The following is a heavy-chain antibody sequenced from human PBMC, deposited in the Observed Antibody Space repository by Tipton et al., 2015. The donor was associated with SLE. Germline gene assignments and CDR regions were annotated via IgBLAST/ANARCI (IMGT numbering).Heavy chain of an antibody. CDR2: IYHSGST. J-gene: IGHJ6*02. CDR3: ARGNGETGDLYYGMDV. D-gene: IGHD4-17*01. CDR1: GYSISSGYY. V-gene: IGHV4-38-2*01. Sequence: TLSLTCAVSGYSISSGYYWGWIRQPPGKGLEWIGSIYHSGSTYYNPSLKSRVTISVDTSKNQFSLKLNSVTAADTAVFYCARGNGETGDLYYGMDVWGQGTSVPVSS.